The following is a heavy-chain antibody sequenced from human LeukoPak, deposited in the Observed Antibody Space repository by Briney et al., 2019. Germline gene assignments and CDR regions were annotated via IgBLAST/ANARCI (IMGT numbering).Heavy chain of an antibody. Sequence: PGGSLRLSCAASGFTFSSYAMNWVRQAPGKGLEWVSAVSAAGDTFYTDSVKGRFTISRDNSKNTLYLQMKSLRAEDSAVYYCAKNSRYYHDSGGYFQWRGQGALVTVSS. CDR1: GFTFSSYA. D-gene: IGHD3-22*01. J-gene: IGHJ4*02. CDR2: VSAAGDT. V-gene: IGHV3-23*01. CDR3: AKNSRYYHDSGGYFQW.